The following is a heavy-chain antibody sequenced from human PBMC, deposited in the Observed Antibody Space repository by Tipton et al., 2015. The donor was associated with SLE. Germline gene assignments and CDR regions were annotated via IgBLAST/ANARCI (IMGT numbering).Heavy chain of an antibody. V-gene: IGHV4-61*02. Sequence: TLSLTCTVSGGSISSSSYYWSWIRQPAGKGLEWIGRIYTSGSTNYNPSLKSRVTMSVDTSKNQFSLKLSSVTAADTAVYYCARDPWGYCSSTSCRDYYGMDVWDQGP. J-gene: IGHJ6*02. CDR3: ARDPWGYCSSTSCRDYYGMDV. D-gene: IGHD2-2*01. CDR1: GGSISSSSYY. CDR2: IYTSGST.